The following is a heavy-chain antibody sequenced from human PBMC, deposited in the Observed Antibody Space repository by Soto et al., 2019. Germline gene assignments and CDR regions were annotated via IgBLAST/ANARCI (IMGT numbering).Heavy chain of an antibody. CDR2: IYYSGST. Sequence: QVQLQESGPGLVKPSQTLSLTCTVSGGSISSGGYYWSWIRQHPGKGLEWIGYIYYSGSTYYNPSLKSRVTISLDTSKNQFSLKLSSVTAADTAVYYCARGDCSGGSCWGIDYWGQGTLVTVSS. CDR1: GGSISSGGYY. D-gene: IGHD2-15*01. J-gene: IGHJ4*02. CDR3: ARGDCSGGSCWGIDY. V-gene: IGHV4-31*03.